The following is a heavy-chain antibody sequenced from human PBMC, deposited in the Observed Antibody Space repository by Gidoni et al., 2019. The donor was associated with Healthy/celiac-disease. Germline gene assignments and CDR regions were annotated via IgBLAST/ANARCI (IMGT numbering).Heavy chain of an antibody. D-gene: IGHD1-26*01. CDR3: ARDWGRGSYGFKLDY. CDR2: ISSSSSYI. V-gene: IGHV3-21*01. J-gene: IGHJ4*02. CDR1: GFTFRSYS. Sequence: EVQLVESGGGLVKPGGSLRLSCAASGFTFRSYSMNWGRQAPGKGLEWVSSISSSSSYIYYADSVKGRFTISRDNAKNSLYLQMNSLRAEDTAVYYCARDWGRGSYGFKLDYWGQGTLVTVSS.